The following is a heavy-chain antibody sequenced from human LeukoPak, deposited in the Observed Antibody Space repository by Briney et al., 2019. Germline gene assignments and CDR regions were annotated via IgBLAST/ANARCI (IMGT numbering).Heavy chain of an antibody. CDR3: CGITIFGVVTSLDY. CDR2: INHSGST. J-gene: IGHJ4*02. CDR1: GGSFSGYY. V-gene: IGHV4-34*01. Sequence: SETLSLTCAVYGGSFSGYYWSWIRQPPGKGLEWIGEINHSGSTNYNPSLKSRVTISVDTSKNQFSLKLSSVTAADTAVYYCCGITIFGVVTSLDYWGQGTLVTVSS. D-gene: IGHD3-3*01.